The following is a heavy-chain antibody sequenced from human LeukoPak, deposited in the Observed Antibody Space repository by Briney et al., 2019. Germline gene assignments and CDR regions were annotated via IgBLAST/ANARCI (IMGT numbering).Heavy chain of an antibody. V-gene: IGHV3-21*01. CDR1: EFTFSSYS. J-gene: IGHJ4*02. CDR2: ISSSSSYI. Sequence: PGGSLRLSCAASEFTFSSYSMNWVRQAPGKGLEWVSSISSSSSYIYYADSVKGRLTISRDNAKNSLYLQMNSLRAEDTAVYYCARAAYSNGPRGFDYWGQGTLVTVSS. D-gene: IGHD5-18*01. CDR3: ARAAYSNGPRGFDY.